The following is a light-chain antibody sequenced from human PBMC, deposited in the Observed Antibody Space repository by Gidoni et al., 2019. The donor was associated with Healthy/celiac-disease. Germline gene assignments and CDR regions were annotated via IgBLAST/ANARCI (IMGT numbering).Light chain of an antibody. Sequence: LQMTQSPSSLSASVGARVTITCRASQVISNYLAWYQQKPGKVPKLLIYAAPTLQSGVPSRFSGSGSGTDFTLTISSLQPEDVATYYCQKYNSAPWTFGQGTKVEIK. V-gene: IGKV1-27*01. CDR1: QVISNY. J-gene: IGKJ1*01. CDR3: QKYNSAPWT. CDR2: AAP.